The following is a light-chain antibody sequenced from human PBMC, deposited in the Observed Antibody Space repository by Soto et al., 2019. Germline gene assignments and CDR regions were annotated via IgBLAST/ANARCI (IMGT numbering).Light chain of an antibody. V-gene: IGKV1-13*02. J-gene: IGKJ1*01. Sequence: SQLTQSPSSLSASVGDSVTITYRASQSIFTYLNWYQQKPGKAPRLLIYGASRRAGGVAARFSGSGSGTEFTLTISSLQSDDVAIYYCQQYYSWPWTFGQGTKVDIK. CDR2: GAS. CDR3: QQYYSWPWT. CDR1: QSIFTY.